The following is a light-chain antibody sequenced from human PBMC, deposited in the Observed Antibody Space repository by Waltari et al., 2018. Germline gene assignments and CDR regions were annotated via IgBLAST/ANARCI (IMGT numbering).Light chain of an antibody. V-gene: IGKV1-17*01. Sequence: DIQMTQSPSSLSASVGDRITITCRASESIGKYLNWYQHRPGKAPQLPIYAASNLQSGAPSRFSGSGPGTAFTLTISSLQPEDFATYYCLQHDSSPYTFGQGNELEIK. CDR1: ESIGKY. CDR3: LQHDSSPYT. CDR2: AAS. J-gene: IGKJ2*01.